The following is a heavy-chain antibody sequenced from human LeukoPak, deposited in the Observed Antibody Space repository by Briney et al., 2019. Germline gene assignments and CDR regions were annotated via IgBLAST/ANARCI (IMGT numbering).Heavy chain of an antibody. D-gene: IGHD4-17*01. Sequence: PGGSLRLPCAAPGFPFSSYIMNWVRQAPGKGLEWGSYISSSSSTIYYAVCVKGRFTISRDNATNSLYLQMNSLRAEVTALYYCARDSSSTVTTFLYDYYMDVWGKGTTVTVSS. CDR1: GFPFSSYI. CDR2: ISSSSSTI. J-gene: IGHJ6*03. V-gene: IGHV3-48*01. CDR3: ARDSSSTVTTFLYDYYMDV.